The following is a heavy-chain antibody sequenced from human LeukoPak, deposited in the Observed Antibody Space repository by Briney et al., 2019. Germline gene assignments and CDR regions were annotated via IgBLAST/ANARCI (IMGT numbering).Heavy chain of an antibody. J-gene: IGHJ3*02. CDR1: GYTFTSYD. Sequence: ASVKVSCKASGYTFTSYDINWVRQATGQGLEWMGWMNPNSGNTGYAQKFQGRVTITRNTSISTAYMELSSLRSEDTAVYYCARGGGRIAARRSRAFDIWGQGTMVTVSS. CDR3: ARGGGRIAARRSRAFDI. V-gene: IGHV1-8*03. D-gene: IGHD6-6*01. CDR2: MNPNSGNT.